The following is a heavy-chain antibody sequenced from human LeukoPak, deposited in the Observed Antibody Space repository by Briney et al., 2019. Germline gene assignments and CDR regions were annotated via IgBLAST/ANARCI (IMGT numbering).Heavy chain of an antibody. D-gene: IGHD1-26*01. CDR3: ARGYSATYGRFDP. J-gene: IGHJ5*02. V-gene: IGHV4-59*01. CDR2: IYYTGNT. CDR1: GGSISSYY. Sequence: SETLSLTCTVSGGSISSYYWSWIRQPPGKGLEWIGYIYYTGNTNYNPSLKSRVTISVDTSKDQFSLKLTSVTAADTAVYFCARGYSATYGRFDPWGQGTLVTVSS.